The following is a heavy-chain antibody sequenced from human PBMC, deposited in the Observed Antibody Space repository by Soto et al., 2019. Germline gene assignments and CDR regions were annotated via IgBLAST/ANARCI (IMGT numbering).Heavy chain of an antibody. J-gene: IGHJ5*01. CDR2: ISDSGDIT. D-gene: IGHD6-6*01. CDR1: EFTFSTYA. Sequence: GGSLRLSCAASEFTFSTYAMTWVRQAPGRGLQWVATISDSGDITYYADSVKGRFTISRDNSRNTLYLQMNNLRAEDTALYYCAKPWVSSIPDSPRRFDYSGRATLVTLSS. CDR3: AKPWVSSIPDSPRRFDY. V-gene: IGHV3-23*01.